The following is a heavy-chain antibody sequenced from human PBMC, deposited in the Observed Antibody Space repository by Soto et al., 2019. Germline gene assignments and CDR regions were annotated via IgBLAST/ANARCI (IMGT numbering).Heavy chain of an antibody. Sequence: GASVKVSCKASGYTFTSYAMNWVRQAPGQGLEWMGWINTNTGNPTYAQGFTGRFVFSLDTSVSTAYLQICSLKAEDTAVYYCSRDSTYYYDSSGYYPDAFDIWGQGTMVTVSS. D-gene: IGHD3-22*01. CDR1: GYTFTSYA. CDR2: INTNTGNP. V-gene: IGHV7-4-1*01. J-gene: IGHJ3*02. CDR3: SRDSTYYYDSSGYYPDAFDI.